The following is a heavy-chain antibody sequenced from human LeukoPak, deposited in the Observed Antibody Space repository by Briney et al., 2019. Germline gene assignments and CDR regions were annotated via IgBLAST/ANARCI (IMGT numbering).Heavy chain of an antibody. Sequence: PGGSLRLSCAASGFTLSSYWMSWVRQAPGKGLEWVANIKEDGSEKYYVDSVKGRFTISRDNVKNSLCLHMNSLTAEDTAMYYCARDWVAGVPFDAFDIWGQGTMVSVSS. CDR2: IKEDGSEK. CDR1: GFTLSSYW. V-gene: IGHV3-7*03. D-gene: IGHD3-10*01. CDR3: ARDWVAGVPFDAFDI. J-gene: IGHJ3*02.